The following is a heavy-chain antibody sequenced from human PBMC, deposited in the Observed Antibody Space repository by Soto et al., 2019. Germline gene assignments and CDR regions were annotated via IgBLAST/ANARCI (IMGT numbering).Heavy chain of an antibody. J-gene: IGHJ6*02. CDR3: ARDPNDSSAYYHHYYYGMDV. CDR2: ISGSASAT. Sequence: GGSLRLSCATSGFSFSNYAMRWVRQAPVKGLEWVSLISGSASATHYADSVKGRYTISSDNSKSTVYLELNSLRSEDTAVYYCARDPNDSSAYYHHYYYGMDVWGQGTTVTVSS. CDR1: GFSFSNYA. V-gene: IGHV3-23*01. D-gene: IGHD3-22*01.